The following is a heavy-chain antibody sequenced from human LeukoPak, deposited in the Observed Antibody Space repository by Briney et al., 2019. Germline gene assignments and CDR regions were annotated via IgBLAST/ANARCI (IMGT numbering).Heavy chain of an antibody. CDR3: ASADTAMVPFDY. J-gene: IGHJ4*02. V-gene: IGHV1-69*01. D-gene: IGHD5-18*01. CDR2: IIPIFGTA. CDR1: GGTFSSYA. Sequence: ASVKVSCKASGGTFSSYAISWVRQAPGQGLEWMGGIIPIFGTANYAQKFQGRVTITADESTSTAYIELSSPRSEDTAVYYCASADTAMVPFDYWGQGTLVTVSS.